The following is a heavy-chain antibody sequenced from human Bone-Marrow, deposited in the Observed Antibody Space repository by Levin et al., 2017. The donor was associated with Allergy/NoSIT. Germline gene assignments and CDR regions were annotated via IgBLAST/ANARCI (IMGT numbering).Heavy chain of an antibody. D-gene: IGHD3-16*01. CDR3: AKERFLLDY. J-gene: IGHJ4*02. V-gene: IGHV3-30*18. CDR2: ISNDGSNK. Sequence: LSLTCAASGFIFSSAGMHWVRQAPGKGLEWGALISNDGSNKFYADPVKGRFTISRDNTKNTLYLQMNNLRPNDTAVYYCAKERFLLDYWGQGTLVTVSS. CDR1: GFIFSSAG.